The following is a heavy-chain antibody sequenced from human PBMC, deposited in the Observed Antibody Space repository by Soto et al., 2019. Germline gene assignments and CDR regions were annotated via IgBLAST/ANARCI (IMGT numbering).Heavy chain of an antibody. J-gene: IGHJ5*02. D-gene: IGHD1-26*01. Sequence: SETLSLTCTVSGGSVSSGSYYWSWIRQPPGKGLEWIGYIYYSGSTNYNPSLKSRVTISVDTSKNQFSLKLSSVTAADTAVYYCARDLGGSYYYWFDPWGQGTLVTVST. CDR1: GGSVSSGSYY. CDR3: ARDLGGSYYYWFDP. V-gene: IGHV4-61*01. CDR2: IYYSGST.